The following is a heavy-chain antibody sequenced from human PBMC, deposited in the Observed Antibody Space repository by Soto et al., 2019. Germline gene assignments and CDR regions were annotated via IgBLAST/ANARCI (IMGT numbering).Heavy chain of an antibody. CDR3: ARLHGYCISSSCHGHYAMDV. V-gene: IGHV4-39*01. CDR1: SASISSSSYT. J-gene: IGHJ6*02. D-gene: IGHD2-2*01. Sequence: QLQLQESGPGLVKPSETLSLTCTVSSASISSSSYTWGWIRQPPGKGLEWIGSIYYSGTTYYNPSLNSRVTVSVATPNNQFSLKVTSVTAADTAVYYCARLHGYCISSSCHGHYAMDVWGQGTTVTVSS. CDR2: IYYSGTT.